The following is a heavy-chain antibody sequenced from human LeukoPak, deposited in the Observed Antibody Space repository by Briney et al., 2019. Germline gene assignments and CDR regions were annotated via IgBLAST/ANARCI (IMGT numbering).Heavy chain of an antibody. CDR1: GGSISSSSYY. CDR2: IYYRGNT. Sequence: SETLSLTCTVSGGSISSSSYYWGWIRQPPGKGLEWIGSIYYRGNTYYNPSLKSRVTISVDTSKNQFSLKLSSVTAADTAVYYCARHSDIVATNFDYWGQGTLVTVSS. CDR3: ARHSDIVATNFDY. V-gene: IGHV4-39*01. J-gene: IGHJ4*02. D-gene: IGHD5-12*01.